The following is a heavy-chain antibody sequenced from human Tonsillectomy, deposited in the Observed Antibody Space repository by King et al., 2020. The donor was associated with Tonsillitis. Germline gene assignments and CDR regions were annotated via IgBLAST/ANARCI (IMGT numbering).Heavy chain of an antibody. Sequence: QLVQSGAEVKKPGSSVKVSCKASGGAFTTYSISWVRQAPGQGLEWMGGIIPIFGTTNYAQKFQGRVTITADEFTSTVYMEMSSLRSEDTAVYYCARGGPLSNIFDIWGQRTVVTVSS. CDR1: GGAFTTYS. V-gene: IGHV1-69*01. CDR3: ARGGPLSNIFDI. D-gene: IGHD3-16*02. J-gene: IGHJ3*02. CDR2: IIPIFGTT.